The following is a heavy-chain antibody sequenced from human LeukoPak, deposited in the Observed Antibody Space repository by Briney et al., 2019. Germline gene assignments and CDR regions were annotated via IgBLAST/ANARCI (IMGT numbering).Heavy chain of an antibody. Sequence: ASVKVSCKASGYTLTSDDINWVRQATGQGLEWMGWMNPNSGNTGYAQKFQGRVTMTRNTSISTAYMELSSLRSEDTAVYYCARAIRTGYYTYYYYYYMDVWGKGTTVTVSS. J-gene: IGHJ6*03. D-gene: IGHD3/OR15-3a*01. CDR2: MNPNSGNT. CDR3: ARAIRTGYYTYYYYYYMDV. CDR1: GYTLTSDD. V-gene: IGHV1-8*01.